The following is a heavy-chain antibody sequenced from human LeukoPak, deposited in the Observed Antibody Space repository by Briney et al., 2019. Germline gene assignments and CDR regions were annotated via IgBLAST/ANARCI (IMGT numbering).Heavy chain of an antibody. CDR3: ARATTAHYFDY. CDR2: ISSSSSTI. CDR1: GFTFSSYS. Sequence: GGPLRLSCAASGFTFSSYSMNWVRQAPGKGLEWVSYISSSSSTIYYADSVKGRFTISRDNAKNSLYLQMNSLRAEDTAVYYCARATTAHYFDYWGQGTLVTVSS. D-gene: IGHD4-11*01. V-gene: IGHV3-48*01. J-gene: IGHJ4*02.